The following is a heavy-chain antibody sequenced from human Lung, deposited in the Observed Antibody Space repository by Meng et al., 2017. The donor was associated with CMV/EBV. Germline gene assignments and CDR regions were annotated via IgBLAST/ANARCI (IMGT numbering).Heavy chain of an antibody. CDR1: GFTFSSYA. V-gene: IGHV3-30-3*01. Sequence: GGSXRLXCAASGFTFSSYAMHWVRQAPGKGLEWVAVISYDGSNKYYADFVKGRFTISRDNSKNTLYLQMNSLRAEDTAVYYCARDWNVVVPAATYYYYGMDVWGKGTXVNGAS. J-gene: IGHJ6*04. CDR3: ARDWNVVVPAATYYYYGMDV. D-gene: IGHD2-2*01. CDR2: ISYDGSNK.